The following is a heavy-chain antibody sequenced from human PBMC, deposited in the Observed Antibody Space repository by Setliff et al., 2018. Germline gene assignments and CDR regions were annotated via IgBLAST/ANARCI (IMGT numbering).Heavy chain of an antibody. CDR1: GFTFSNAW. Sequence: GGSLRLSCAASGFTFSNAWMSWVRQAPGKGLEWVGRVRSKANSYTTDYAAPVKGRFTISRDDSKNTLYLQMNSLKTEDTAVYYCTTPPGAFDIWGQGTMVTVSS. J-gene: IGHJ3*02. CDR3: TTPPGAFDI. V-gene: IGHV3-15*01. CDR2: VRSKANSYTT.